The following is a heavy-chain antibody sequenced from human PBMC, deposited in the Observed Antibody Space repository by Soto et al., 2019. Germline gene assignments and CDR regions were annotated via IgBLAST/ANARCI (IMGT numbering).Heavy chain of an antibody. CDR1: SLTLHSQS. Sequence: GSQKLSFAPHSLTLHSQSMNWFRQASGKGLEWSSYISSSGHTIYYRDSVKVRFTISRDNGKNSLYLQLNSLRVEDTAVYYCARDFTYYYASPESFDFWGQGP. CDR3: ARDFTYYYASPESFDF. V-gene: IGHV3-48*01. D-gene: IGHD3-10*01. CDR2: ISSSGHTI. J-gene: IGHJ4*02.